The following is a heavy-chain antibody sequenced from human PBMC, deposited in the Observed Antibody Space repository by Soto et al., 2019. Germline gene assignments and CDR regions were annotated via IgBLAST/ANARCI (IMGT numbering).Heavy chain of an antibody. J-gene: IGHJ6*02. CDR1: GFPFNNYY. CDR3: TRRALCWNYYYAMDA. V-gene: IGHV3-7*03. CDR2: IKEDGNEK. D-gene: IGHD3-16*01. Sequence: PGGSLRLSCTASGFPFNNYYVTWARQASGKGLEWVASIKEDGNEKYYADSVKGRFTISRDNAKNSLSLKMSSLGAEDTDAYFCTRRALCWNYYYAMDAWGPGATVTVSS.